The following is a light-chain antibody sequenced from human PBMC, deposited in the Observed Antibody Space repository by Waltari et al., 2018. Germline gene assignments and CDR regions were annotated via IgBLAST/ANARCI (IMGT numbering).Light chain of an antibody. CDR2: AAS. J-gene: IGKJ2*02. V-gene: IGKV1-6*01. CDR1: QDIGDN. Sequence: AIQMTQSPSSLSASVGDRVTIACRASQDIGDNLGWYQQKPGKAPQPPIYAASILQNGVPPRFSGSGSGTDFTLTISSLQPDDFATYFCQQGNLYPWTFGQGTKLEIK. CDR3: QQGNLYPWT.